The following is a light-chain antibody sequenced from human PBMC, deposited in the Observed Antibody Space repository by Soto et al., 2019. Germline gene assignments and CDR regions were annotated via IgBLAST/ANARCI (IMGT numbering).Light chain of an antibody. V-gene: IGLV2-8*01. J-gene: IGLJ7*01. Sequence: QSALTQPPSASGSPGQSVTISCTGTSSDVGGYNYVSWYQQHPGKAPKLMIYEVSKRPSGVTDRFSGSKSGNTASLTVSGLQAEDEADYYCSSYAGSHTVFGGGTQLTVL. CDR1: SSDVGGYNY. CDR2: EVS. CDR3: SSYAGSHTV.